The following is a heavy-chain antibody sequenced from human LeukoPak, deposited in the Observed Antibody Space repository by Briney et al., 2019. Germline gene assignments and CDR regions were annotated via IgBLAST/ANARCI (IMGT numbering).Heavy chain of an antibody. J-gene: IGHJ5*02. Sequence: ASVKVSCKASGYTFTSYDINWVRQATGQGLEWMGWINPNSGGTNYAQKFQGRVTMTRDTSISTAYMELSRLRSDDTAVYYCARGYCSGGSCYWNWFDPWGQGTLVTVSS. V-gene: IGHV1-2*02. D-gene: IGHD2-15*01. CDR2: INPNSGGT. CDR3: ARGYCSGGSCYWNWFDP. CDR1: GYTFTSYD.